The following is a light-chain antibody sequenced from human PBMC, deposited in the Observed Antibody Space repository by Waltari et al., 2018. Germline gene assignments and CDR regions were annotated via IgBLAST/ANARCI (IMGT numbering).Light chain of an antibody. Sequence: AIRITQSPSSLSASRGDRVTLTCRTNQDVASYLAWYQQTPGRAPNLLLYSASTLQSGVPSRFIGAGSRTNFTLTITCLQYDDFATYFCQQYYSSPPTFGGGTRVEIK. V-gene: IGKV1-8*01. CDR3: QQYYSSPPT. CDR1: QDVASY. J-gene: IGKJ4*01. CDR2: SAS.